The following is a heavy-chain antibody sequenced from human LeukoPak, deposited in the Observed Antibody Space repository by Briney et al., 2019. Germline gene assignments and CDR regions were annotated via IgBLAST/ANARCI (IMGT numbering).Heavy chain of an antibody. J-gene: IGHJ6*03. CDR3: ARTGTRGAIRGYYMDV. CDR2: TYYRSKWYN. CDR1: GDSVSSNSAA. Sequence: SQTLSLTCAISGDSVSSNSAAWNWIRQSPSRGLEWLGRTYYRSKWYNDYAVSVKSRITINPDTSKNQFSLQLNSVTPEDTAVYYCARTGTRGAIRGYYMDVWGKGTTVTISS. D-gene: IGHD3-10*01. V-gene: IGHV6-1*01.